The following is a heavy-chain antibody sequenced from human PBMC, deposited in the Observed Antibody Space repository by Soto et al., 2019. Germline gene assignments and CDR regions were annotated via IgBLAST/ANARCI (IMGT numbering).Heavy chain of an antibody. D-gene: IGHD3-3*01. CDR3: AGGGGESTIFGVAYYYGMDV. CDR1: GFTFSSYG. V-gene: IGHV3-33*01. Sequence: GGSLRLSCAASGFTFSSYGMHWVRQAPGKGLEWVAVIWYDGSNKYYADSVKGRFTISRDNSKNTLYLQMNSLRAEDTAVYYCAGGGGESTIFGVAYYYGMDVWGQGTTVTVSS. J-gene: IGHJ6*02. CDR2: IWYDGSNK.